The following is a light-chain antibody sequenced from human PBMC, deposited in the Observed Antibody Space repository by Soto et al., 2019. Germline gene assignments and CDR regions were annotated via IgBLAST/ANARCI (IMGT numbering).Light chain of an antibody. CDR3: SSYAGRLDV. V-gene: IGLV2-8*01. CDR1: SSDVGDYNY. Sequence: QSALTQPPSASGSPGQSVTISCTGTSSDVGDYNYVSWYQQHPGKAPKLMIYEVIKRPSGVPDRFSGSKSGNTASLTVSGLQAEDEADYYCSSYAGRLDVFGTGTKLTVL. CDR2: EVI. J-gene: IGLJ1*01.